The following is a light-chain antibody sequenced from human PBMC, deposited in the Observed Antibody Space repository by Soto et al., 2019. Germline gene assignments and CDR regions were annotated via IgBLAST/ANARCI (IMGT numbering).Light chain of an antibody. Sequence: EIVLAPFPGPLSLSPGGRATLSCRASQSVSNNYLAWYQQKPGQAPRLLIYGASNRATGIPDRFSGSGSGTDFTLTISRLEPEDFAVYYCQQYGSSGTFGQGTKVDIK. CDR3: QQYGSSGT. J-gene: IGKJ1*01. CDR2: GAS. CDR1: QSVSNNY. V-gene: IGKV3-20*01.